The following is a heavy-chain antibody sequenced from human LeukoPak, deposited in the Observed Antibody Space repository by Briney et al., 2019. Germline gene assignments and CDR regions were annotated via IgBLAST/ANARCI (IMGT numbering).Heavy chain of an antibody. CDR1: GYTFTSYG. V-gene: IGHV1-69*13. J-gene: IGHJ6*02. CDR2: IIPIFGTA. CDR3: AGVHNWNDWVVHYYYGMDV. D-gene: IGHD1-1*01. Sequence: SVKVSCKASGYTFTSYGISWVRQAPGQGPEWMGGIIPIFGTANYAQKFQGRVTITADESTSTAYMELSSLRSEDTAVYYCAGVHNWNDWVVHYYYGMDVWGQGTTVTVSS.